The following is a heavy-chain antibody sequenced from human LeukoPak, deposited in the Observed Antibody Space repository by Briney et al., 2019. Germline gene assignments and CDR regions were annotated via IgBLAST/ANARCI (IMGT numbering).Heavy chain of an antibody. CDR3: ARRGVSYGFDY. CDR2: IGENVGWT. Sequence: GGSLRLSCVASGFTFSTYDMSWVRQAPGKGLEFVSTIGENVGWTYYGDSVKGRFTISRDNSKNMLYLQMNSLSTDDTAVYFCARRGVSYGFDYWGRGTLVTVSS. CDR1: GFTFSTYD. V-gene: IGHV3-23*01. J-gene: IGHJ4*02. D-gene: IGHD3-16*01.